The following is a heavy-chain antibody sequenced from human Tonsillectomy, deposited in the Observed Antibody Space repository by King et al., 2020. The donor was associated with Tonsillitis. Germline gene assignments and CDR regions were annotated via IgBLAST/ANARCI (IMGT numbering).Heavy chain of an antibody. Sequence: VQLVESGGGLVQPGGSLRLSCAASGLTFSSYAMSWVRQAPGKGLEWVSGISDSGGYTYYADSVKGRFTISRDNSKSTLYLQMNSLRAEDTAVYYCARTVTNDFDYWGQGTLVTVSS. D-gene: IGHD4-17*01. CDR3: ARTVTNDFDY. V-gene: IGHV3-23*04. CDR1: GLTFSSYA. J-gene: IGHJ4*02. CDR2: ISDSGGYT.